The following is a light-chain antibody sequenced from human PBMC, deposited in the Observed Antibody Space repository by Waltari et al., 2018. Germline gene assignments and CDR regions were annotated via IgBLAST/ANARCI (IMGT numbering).Light chain of an antibody. CDR1: QGITTY. V-gene: IGKV1-9*01. Sequence: DIQLTHSPSFLSASVGDRVSITCRASQGITTYLAWYQQKPGKAPKLLIFAASTLQSGVPSRFRGSGSGTEFTLTINSLRPEDFATYYCQQLNSYPPTFGPGTKVDI. J-gene: IGKJ3*01. CDR2: AAS. CDR3: QQLNSYPPT.